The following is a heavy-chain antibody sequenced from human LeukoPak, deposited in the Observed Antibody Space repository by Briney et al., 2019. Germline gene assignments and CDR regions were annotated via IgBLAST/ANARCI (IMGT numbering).Heavy chain of an antibody. CDR3: ARFAHYDFWSGYCFGFSRVYYYYGMDV. J-gene: IGHJ6*02. V-gene: IGHV1-8*01. Sequence: ASVKVSCKASGYTFTSYDINWVRQATGQGLEWMGWMNPNSGNTGYAQKFQGRVTMTRNTSISTAYMELSSLRSEDTAVYYCARFAHYDFWSGYCFGFSRVYYYYGMDVWGQGTTVTVSS. CDR2: MNPNSGNT. CDR1: GYTFTSYD. D-gene: IGHD3-3*01.